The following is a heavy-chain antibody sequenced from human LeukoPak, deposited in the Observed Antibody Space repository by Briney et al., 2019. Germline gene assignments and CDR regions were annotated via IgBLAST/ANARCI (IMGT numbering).Heavy chain of an antibody. Sequence: GGSLRLSCAASGFTFSSYGMHWVRQAPGKGLEWVAVISYDGSNKYYADSVKGRFTISRDNSKNTLYLQMNSLRAEDTAVYYCAKATTVTTYGVDVWGQGTTVTVSS. CDR1: GFTFSSYG. J-gene: IGHJ6*02. CDR2: ISYDGSNK. D-gene: IGHD4-17*01. CDR3: AKATTVTTYGVDV. V-gene: IGHV3-30*18.